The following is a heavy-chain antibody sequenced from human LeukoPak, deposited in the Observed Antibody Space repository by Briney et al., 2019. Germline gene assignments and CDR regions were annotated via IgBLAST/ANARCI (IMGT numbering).Heavy chain of an antibody. Sequence: ASVKVSCKASGYTFTSYDISWVRQAPGQGLERMGWISAYNGNTNYAQKLQGRVTMTTDTSTSTAYMELRSLRSDDTAVYYCARVGYYYDSSGYHYYYGMDVWGQGTTVTVSS. CDR2: ISAYNGNT. V-gene: IGHV1-18*01. CDR3: ARVGYYYDSSGYHYYYGMDV. J-gene: IGHJ6*02. CDR1: GYTFTSYD. D-gene: IGHD3-22*01.